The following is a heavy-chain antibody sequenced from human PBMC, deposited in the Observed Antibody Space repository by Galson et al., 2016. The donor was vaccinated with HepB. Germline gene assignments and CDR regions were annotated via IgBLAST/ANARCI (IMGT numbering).Heavy chain of an antibody. V-gene: IGHV3-48*01. CDR2: ISSSSTI. Sequence: SLRLSCAASGFAFSGSAMHWVRQAPGKGLEWVSYISSSSTIYYADSVKGRFTISRDNSKNNRYLQLNSLRAEDTAVYYCAREHPGIAAAILAYWGQGTLVTVST. CDR3: AREHPGIAAAILAY. J-gene: IGHJ4*02. D-gene: IGHD6-25*01. CDR1: GFAFSGSA.